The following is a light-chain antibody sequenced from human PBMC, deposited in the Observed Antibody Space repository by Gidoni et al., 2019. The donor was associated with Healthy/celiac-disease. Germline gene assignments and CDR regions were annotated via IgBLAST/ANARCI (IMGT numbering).Light chain of an antibody. J-gene: IGLJ2*01. V-gene: IGLV3-21*03. CDR1: NIGSKR. CDR3: QVWDSSSDHVV. Sequence: YVLTQPPSVSVAPGKTARIPCGGNNIGSKRVHLYQQKPGQAPVLVVYDDSDRPSGIPERFSGSNSGSTATLTISRVEAGDEADYYCQVWDSSSDHVVFGGGTKLTVL. CDR2: DDS.